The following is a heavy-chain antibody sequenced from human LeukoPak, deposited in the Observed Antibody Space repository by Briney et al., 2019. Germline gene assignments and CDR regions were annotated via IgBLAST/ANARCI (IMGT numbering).Heavy chain of an antibody. CDR3: AKHAGYSSANSWFDP. J-gene: IGHJ5*02. CDR2: ISGSGGST. CDR1: GFTFSSYG. V-gene: IGHV3-23*01. Sequence: GGSLRLSCAASGFTFSSYGMSWVRQAPGKGLEWVSGISGSGGSTYYVDSVKGRSTISRDNSKNTLFLQMNSLRAEDTAVYYCAKHAGYSSANSWFDPWGQGTLVTVSS. D-gene: IGHD6-19*01.